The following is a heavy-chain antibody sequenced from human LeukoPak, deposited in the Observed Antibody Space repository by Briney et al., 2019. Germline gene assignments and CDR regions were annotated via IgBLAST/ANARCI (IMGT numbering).Heavy chain of an antibody. V-gene: IGHV3-30*18. CDR2: ISYDGSNK. CDR3: AKDKGCGGDCYWYHFDY. D-gene: IGHD2-21*02. CDR1: GFTFNSYG. J-gene: IGHJ4*02. Sequence: GGSLRLTCAASGFTFNSYGMHWVRRAPGKGLEWVAVISYDGSNKYYADSVKGRFTVSRDNSKNTLYLQMNSLRAEDTAVYYCAKDKGCGGDCYWYHFDYWGQGTLVTVSS.